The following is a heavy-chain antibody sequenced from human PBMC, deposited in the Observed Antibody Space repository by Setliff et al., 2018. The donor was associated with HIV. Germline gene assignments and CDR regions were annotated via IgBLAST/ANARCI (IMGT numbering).Heavy chain of an antibody. J-gene: IGHJ4*02. V-gene: IGHV4-4*07. D-gene: IGHD2-21*02. CDR3: VRQADCGGDCVLGY. CDR2: IFASGTT. CDR1: GGPLGGYY. Sequence: PSETLSLTCTVSGGPLGGYYWSWIRQPAGKRLEWIGRIFASGTTNYNPSLKSRVTISVDTSKNQFSLKLSSVTAADTAVYYCVRQADCGGDCVLGYWGQGTLVTVSS.